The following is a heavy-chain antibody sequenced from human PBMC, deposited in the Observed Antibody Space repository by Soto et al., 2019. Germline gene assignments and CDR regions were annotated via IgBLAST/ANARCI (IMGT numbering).Heavy chain of an antibody. CDR3: ARIGSYAIYYMDV. D-gene: IGHD3-16*01. CDR2: IYYSCNT. CDR1: GGSISSYY. J-gene: IGHJ6*03. Sequence: LSLTCTVSGGSISSYYWSWILHPPVNGLDCIWYIYYSCNTNYNPSLNSRFTISVYTSNNHFSLKLISLTAADTAVYYFARIGSYAIYYMDVWGKGTTVTVSS. V-gene: IGHV4-59*01.